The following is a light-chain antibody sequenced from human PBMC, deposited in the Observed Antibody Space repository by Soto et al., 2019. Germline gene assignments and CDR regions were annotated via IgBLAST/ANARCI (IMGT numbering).Light chain of an antibody. CDR2: RNN. V-gene: IGLV1-47*01. J-gene: IGLJ2*01. CDR3: AAWDDSVVV. CDR1: SSNIGSAY. Sequence: QPVLTQPPSASGTPGQTVTISCSGSSSNIGSAYIYWYQHLPGTAPKLLIYRNNQRPSGVPDRFSASKSGTSASLAISGLRSEDDADYYCAAWDDSVVVFGVGTKLTVL.